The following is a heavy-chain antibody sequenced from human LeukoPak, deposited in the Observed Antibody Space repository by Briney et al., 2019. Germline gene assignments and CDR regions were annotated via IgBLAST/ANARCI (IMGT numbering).Heavy chain of an antibody. CDR1: GFTFSNAW. J-gene: IGHJ3*02. D-gene: IGHD6-13*01. CDR3: TTASSWYLRSHAFDI. CDR2: IKSKTDGGTT. V-gene: IGHV3-15*01. Sequence: GGSLRLSCAASGFTFSNAWMSWVRQAPGKGLEWVGRIKSKTDGGTTDYAAPVKGRFTISRDDSKNTLYLQMNSLKTEDTAVYYCTTASSWYLRSHAFDIWGQGTMVTVSS.